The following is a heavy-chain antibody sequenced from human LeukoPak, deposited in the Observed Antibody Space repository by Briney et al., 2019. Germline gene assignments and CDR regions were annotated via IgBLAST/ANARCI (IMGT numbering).Heavy chain of an antibody. V-gene: IGHV4-61*05. CDR1: GGSISSTNYY. Sequence: SETLSLTCTVSGGSISSTNYYWGWIRQPPGKGLEYVGNIHYSGRTNYNASLKSRVTISVDTSKNQFSLKLSSVTAADTAVFYCARYGLINMVRGVHYYFDIWGQGSLVTVSS. J-gene: IGHJ4*02. D-gene: IGHD3-10*01. CDR3: ARYGLINMVRGVHYYFDI. CDR2: IHYSGRT.